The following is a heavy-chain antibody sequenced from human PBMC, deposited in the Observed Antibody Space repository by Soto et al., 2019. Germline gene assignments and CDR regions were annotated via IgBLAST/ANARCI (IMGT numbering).Heavy chain of an antibody. V-gene: IGHV1-2*02. D-gene: IGHD3-16*01. CDR1: GYTXTEYY. CDR3: ARDPIGGGAPYYFDY. CDR2: INPRTGDT. J-gene: IGHJ4*02. Sequence: SXKVSFKASGYTXTEYYLYLVRQAPGQGPEWLGGINPRTGDTNQAKKFQGRVTMTRDMSLTNAYMELHRMTSHHTAVSYCARDPIGGGAPYYFDYWGQGSLGTVSS.